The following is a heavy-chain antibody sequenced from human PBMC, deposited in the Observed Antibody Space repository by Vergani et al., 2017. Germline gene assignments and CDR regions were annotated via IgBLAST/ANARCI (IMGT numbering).Heavy chain of an antibody. J-gene: IGHJ4*02. Sequence: QVQLVESGGGVVQPGRSLRLSCAASGFTFISYGMHWVRQAPGKGLDWVAVISYDGSNKYYADSVKGRFTISRDNSKNTLYLQMNSLRAEDTAVYYCAKEGVLRFFDYWGQGTLVTVSS. D-gene: IGHD3-3*01. V-gene: IGHV3-30*18. CDR3: AKEGVLRFFDY. CDR1: GFTFISYG. CDR2: ISYDGSNK.